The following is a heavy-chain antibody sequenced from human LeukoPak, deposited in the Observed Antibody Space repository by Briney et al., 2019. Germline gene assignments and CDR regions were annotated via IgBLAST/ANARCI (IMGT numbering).Heavy chain of an antibody. CDR2: IYYSGST. J-gene: IGHJ3*02. CDR3: ARDLTGYPAIAFDI. Sequence: PSETLSLTCTVSGGSISSGGYYWSWIRQHPGKGLEWIGYIYYSGSTYYNPSLKSRVTISVDTSKNQFSLKLSSVTAADTAVYFCARDLTGYPAIAFDIWGQGAMVTVSS. V-gene: IGHV4-31*03. CDR1: GGSISSGGYY. D-gene: IGHD3-9*01.